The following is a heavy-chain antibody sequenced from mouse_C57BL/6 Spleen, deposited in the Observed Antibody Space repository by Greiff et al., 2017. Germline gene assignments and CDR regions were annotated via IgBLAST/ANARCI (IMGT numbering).Heavy chain of an antibody. D-gene: IGHD2-4*01. CDR2: IWGGGST. Sequence: QVQLKESGPGLVAPSQSLSITCTVSGFYLTSSGVDWVSQPTGQGLEWLGVIWGGGSTNYNSAIMSRLSISNVNSKIQVFLKMNSLQTDDTAIYYCSKHSDCSFAYWGQGTLVTVSA. V-gene: IGHV2-9*01. CDR3: SKHSDCSFAY. CDR1: GFYLTSSG. J-gene: IGHJ3*01.